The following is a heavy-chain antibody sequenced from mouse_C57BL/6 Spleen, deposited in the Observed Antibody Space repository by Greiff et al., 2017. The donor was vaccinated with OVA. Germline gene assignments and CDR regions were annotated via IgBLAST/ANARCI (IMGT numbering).Heavy chain of an antibody. V-gene: IGHV1-15*01. CDR3: TREDYYGSSYGDYFDY. CDR1: GYTFTDYE. CDR2: IDPETGGT. Sequence: QVHVKQSGAELVRPGASVTLSCKASGYTFTDYEMHWVKQTPVHGLEWIGAIDPETGGTAYNQKFKGKAILTADKSSSTAYMELRSLTSEDSAVYYCTREDYYGSSYGDYFDYWGQGTTLTVSS. D-gene: IGHD1-1*01. J-gene: IGHJ2*01.